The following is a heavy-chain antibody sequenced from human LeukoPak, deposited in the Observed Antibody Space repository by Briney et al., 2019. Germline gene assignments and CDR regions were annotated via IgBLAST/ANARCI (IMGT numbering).Heavy chain of an antibody. CDR3: AREYWSTPDC. Sequence: GGSLRLSCAASGFIFSSYWMHWVRHAPGRGLEWVANINPDGGNKQYVDSVKGRFSISRDNANNLLYLQMNSLRVEDTAVYYCAREYWSTPDCWGQGTLVTVSS. CDR2: INPDGGNK. D-gene: IGHD2-8*02. CDR1: GFIFSSYW. V-gene: IGHV3-7*01. J-gene: IGHJ4*02.